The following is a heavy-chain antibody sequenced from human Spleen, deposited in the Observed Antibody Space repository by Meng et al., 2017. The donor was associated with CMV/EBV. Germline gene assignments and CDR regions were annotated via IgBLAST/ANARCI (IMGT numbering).Heavy chain of an antibody. CDR1: GFTFSSYA. Sequence: GGSLRLSCAASGFTFSSYAMHWVRQAPGKGLEWVAVISYDGSNKYYADSVKGRFTISRENSKNTLYLQMNSLRAEDTAVYYCARDRETIPVHHWGAWGQGTTVTVSS. J-gene: IGHJ6*02. CDR3: ARDRETIPVHHWGA. D-gene: IGHD2-2*02. CDR2: ISYDGSNK. V-gene: IGHV3-30*04.